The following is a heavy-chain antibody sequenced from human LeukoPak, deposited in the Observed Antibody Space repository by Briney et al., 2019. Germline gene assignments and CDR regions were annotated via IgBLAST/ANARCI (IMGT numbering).Heavy chain of an antibody. J-gene: IGHJ4*02. CDR3: ARILKRWLQSDY. CDR2: ISAYNGNT. CDR1: GGTFSSYG. Sequence: RASVKVSCKASGGTFSSYGISWVRRAPGQGLEWMGWISAYNGNTNYAQKLQGRVTMTTDTSTSTAYMELRSLRSDDTAVYYCARILKRWLQSDYWGQGTLVTVSS. V-gene: IGHV1-18*01. D-gene: IGHD5-24*01.